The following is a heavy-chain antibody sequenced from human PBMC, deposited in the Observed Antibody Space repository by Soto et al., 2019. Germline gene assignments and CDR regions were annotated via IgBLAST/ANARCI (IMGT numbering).Heavy chain of an antibody. J-gene: IGHJ4*02. D-gene: IGHD2-15*01. CDR1: GGSFSGYY. Sequence: ASETLSLTCAISGGSFSGYYWSWIRQPPGKGLEWIGEINHDGITNYNPSLKSRVTISLDTSKNQFSLKLTSVTAADTAVYYCAGRYCTGGSCYRPWGQGTLVTVSS. CDR2: INHDGIT. V-gene: IGHV4-34*01. CDR3: AGRYCTGGSCYRP.